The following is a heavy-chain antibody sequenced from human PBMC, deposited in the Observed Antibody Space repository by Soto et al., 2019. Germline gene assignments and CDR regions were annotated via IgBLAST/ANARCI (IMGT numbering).Heavy chain of an antibody. V-gene: IGHV3-11*01. Sequence: QVQLVESGGGLVKPGGSLRLSCAASGFTFSDYYMSWIRQAPGKGLEWVSYISSSGSTIYYADSVKGRFTISRDNAKNSLYLKMNSLRAEDTAVYYCARDYSNYDVDYYYGMDVWGQGTTVTVSS. CDR1: GFTFSDYY. J-gene: IGHJ6*02. CDR2: ISSSGSTI. D-gene: IGHD4-4*01. CDR3: ARDYSNYDVDYYYGMDV.